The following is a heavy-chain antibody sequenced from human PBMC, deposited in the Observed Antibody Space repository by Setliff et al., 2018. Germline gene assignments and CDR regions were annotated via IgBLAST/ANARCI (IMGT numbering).Heavy chain of an antibody. D-gene: IGHD4-17*01. CDR1: GGGSINNYY. J-gene: IGHJ4*02. CDR2: VHFGGDT. Sequence: ASETLSLTCTVSGGGSINNYYWSWVRQSPGKGLEWIGFVHFGGDTNYNPSLKSRVTMSADTSNNQFSLNLRSVTAADTAVYYCARFYGDYQFDYWGQGTLVTVSS. CDR3: ARFYGDYQFDY. V-gene: IGHV4-59*01.